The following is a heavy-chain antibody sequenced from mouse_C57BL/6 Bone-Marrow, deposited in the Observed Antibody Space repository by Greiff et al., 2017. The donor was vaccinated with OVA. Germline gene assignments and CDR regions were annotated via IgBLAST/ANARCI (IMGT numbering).Heavy chain of an antibody. Sequence: VQLQQPGAELVKPGASVKMSCKASGYTFTSYWITWVKQRPGQGLEWIGDIYPGSGSTNYNEKFKSKATLTVDTSSSTAYMQLSSLTSEDTAVYYCAREGDYDYAWFAYWGQGTLVTVSA. CDR3: AREGDYDYAWFAY. D-gene: IGHD2-4*01. J-gene: IGHJ3*01. CDR1: GYTFTSYW. CDR2: IYPGSGST. V-gene: IGHV1-55*01.